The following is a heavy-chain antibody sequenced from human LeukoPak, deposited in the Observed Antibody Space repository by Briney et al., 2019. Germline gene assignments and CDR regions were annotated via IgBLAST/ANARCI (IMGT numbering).Heavy chain of an antibody. J-gene: IGHJ4*02. CDR1: GFSFSSYG. D-gene: IGHD6-19*01. CDR2: IWYDGSNK. CDR3: ARGVSVNYFDY. V-gene: IGHV3-33*01. Sequence: VQPGRSVRLSCAASGFSFSSYGMHWVRQAPGKGLEWVAVIWYDGSNKYYADSVKGRFTISRDNSKNTLYLQMNSLRAEDTAVYYCARGVSVNYFDYWGQGTLVTVSS.